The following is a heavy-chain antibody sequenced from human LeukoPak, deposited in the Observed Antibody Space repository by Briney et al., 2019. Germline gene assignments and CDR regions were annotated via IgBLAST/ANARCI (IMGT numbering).Heavy chain of an antibody. Sequence: PPGRSLRLSCAASGFTFSSYGMHWVRQAPGKGLEWVAVIWYDGSNKYYADSVKGRFTISRDNSKNTLYLQMNSLRAEDAAVYYCASSYYDSSGFNYWGQGTLVTVSP. D-gene: IGHD3-22*01. CDR2: IWYDGSNK. V-gene: IGHV3-33*01. CDR1: GFTFSSYG. CDR3: ASSYYDSSGFNY. J-gene: IGHJ4*02.